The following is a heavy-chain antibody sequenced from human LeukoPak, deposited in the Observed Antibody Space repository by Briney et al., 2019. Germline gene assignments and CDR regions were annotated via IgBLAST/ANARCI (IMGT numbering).Heavy chain of an antibody. D-gene: IGHD1-1*01. CDR2: IYPADSDS. CDR3: ARHTGSTGAFDI. Sequence: GESLKISCKGSGYSFTGYWIGWVRQMPGKGLERMGMIYPADSDSRYSPSFQGQVTISADKSINTAYLQWSSLKASDTAMYYCARHTGSTGAFDIWGQGTMVTVSS. CDR1: GYSFTGYW. V-gene: IGHV5-51*01. J-gene: IGHJ3*02.